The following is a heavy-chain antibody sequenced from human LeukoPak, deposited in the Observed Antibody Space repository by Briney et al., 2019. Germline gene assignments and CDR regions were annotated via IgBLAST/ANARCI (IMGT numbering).Heavy chain of an antibody. CDR1: GFTFSSYA. D-gene: IGHD5/OR15-5a*01. Sequence: PGGSLRLSCAASGFTFSSYAMSWVRQAPGKGLEWVSAISGSGGSTYYADSVKGRFTISRDNSKNTLYLQTNSLRAEDTAVYYCAKEVPLYASPMKWFDPWGQGTLVTVSS. CDR3: AKEVPLYASPMKWFDP. J-gene: IGHJ5*02. CDR2: ISGSGGST. V-gene: IGHV3-23*01.